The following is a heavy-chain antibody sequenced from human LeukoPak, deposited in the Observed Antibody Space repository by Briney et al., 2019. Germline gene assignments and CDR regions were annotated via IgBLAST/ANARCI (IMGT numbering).Heavy chain of an antibody. V-gene: IGHV1-2*02. Sequence: ASVKVSCKASGYTFTDYYMHWVRQAPGQGLEWMGWINPNTGGTNYAQNFQGRVTMTRDTSISTAYMELNRLRSDDTAVYYCARYSSSSGGDYFDYWGQGTLVTVSS. CDR1: GYTFTDYY. J-gene: IGHJ4*02. CDR3: ARYSSSSGGDYFDY. D-gene: IGHD6-6*01. CDR2: INPNTGGT.